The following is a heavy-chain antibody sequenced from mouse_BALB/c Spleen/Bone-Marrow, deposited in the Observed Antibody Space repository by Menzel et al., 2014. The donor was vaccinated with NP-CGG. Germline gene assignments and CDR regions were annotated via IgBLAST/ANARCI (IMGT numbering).Heavy chain of an antibody. J-gene: IGHJ2*01. Sequence: LKQSGSELVRPGASVKLSCKASAYTFTSYWMHWVKQRPGQGLEWIGNIYPGSGSTNYDEKFKSKATLTVDTSSSTAYMQLSSLTSEDSAVYYCTPRLRYWGQGTTLTVSS. CDR3: TPRLRY. CDR2: IYPGSGST. V-gene: IGHV1S22*01. CDR1: AYTFTSYW. D-gene: IGHD1-2*01.